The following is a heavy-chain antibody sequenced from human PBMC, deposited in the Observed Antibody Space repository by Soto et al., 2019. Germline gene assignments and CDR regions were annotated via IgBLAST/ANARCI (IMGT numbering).Heavy chain of an antibody. CDR3: ARDRKYVSAGGYYYYGMDV. V-gene: IGHV4-31*03. J-gene: IGHJ6*02. D-gene: IGHD3-16*01. CDR2: NYHSGST. CDR1: GGSISSGGYY. Sequence: PSETLSLTCTVSGGSISSGGYYWTWIRQHPGKGLEWIGYNYHSGSTNYNPSLKSRVTISVDKSKNQFSLKLSSVTAADTAVYYCARDRKYVSAGGYYYYGMDVWGQGTTVTVSS.